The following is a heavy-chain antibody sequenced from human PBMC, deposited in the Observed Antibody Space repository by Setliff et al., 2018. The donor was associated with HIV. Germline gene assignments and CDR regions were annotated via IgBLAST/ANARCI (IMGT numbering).Heavy chain of an antibody. V-gene: IGHV1-2*02. CDR2: ISANSGDT. CDR3: ARGFGHCGGDCYSDLFDY. J-gene: IGHJ4*02. Sequence: ASVKVSCKASGYTFTGYYMHWVRQAPGQGLEWMGWISANSGDTTYAQNFKDRVTMTRDTSIRTAYMELRRLRSDDTAIYYCARGFGHCGGDCYSDLFDYWGQGTLVTVSS. D-gene: IGHD2-21*02. CDR1: GYTFTGYY.